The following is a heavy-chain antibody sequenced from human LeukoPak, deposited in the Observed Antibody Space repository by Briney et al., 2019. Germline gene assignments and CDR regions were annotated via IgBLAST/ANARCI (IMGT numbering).Heavy chain of an antibody. Sequence: GASVKVSCKASGYXXXSYGISWVRQAPGXXXXXXXXISGYNGNTNYAQKLQGRVTMTTDTSTSTAYMELRSLRSDDTAVYYCATAGDILMGPVRYWGQGNLVTVSS. J-gene: IGHJ4*02. CDR2: ISGYNGNT. CDR3: ATAGDILMGPVRY. V-gene: IGHV1-18*01. CDR1: GYXXXSYG. D-gene: IGHD3-9*01.